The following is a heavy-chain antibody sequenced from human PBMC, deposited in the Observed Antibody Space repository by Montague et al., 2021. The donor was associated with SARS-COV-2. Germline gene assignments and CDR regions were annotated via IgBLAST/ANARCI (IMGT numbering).Heavy chain of an antibody. CDR1: GFTFSSYA. J-gene: IGHJ4*02. CDR3: AKDPGYYHDNG. D-gene: IGHD3-22*01. CDR2: ISNSGGSV. V-gene: IGHV3-23*01. Sequence: SLRLSCAASGFTFSSYAMSWVRQAPGRLEWVSSISNSGGSVYYAYSVKGRFTISRDNSKNTLYLQMNNLRADDTAMYFCAKDPGYYHDNGWGQGTLVTVSS.